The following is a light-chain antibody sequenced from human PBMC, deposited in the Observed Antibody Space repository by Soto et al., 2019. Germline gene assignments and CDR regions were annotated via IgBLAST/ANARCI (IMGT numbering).Light chain of an antibody. J-gene: IGKJ4*01. CDR1: QTVRNNY. CDR3: QQFSRYPLT. Sequence: EFVLTQSPGTLSLSPGERATLSCRASQTVRNNYLAWYQQKPGQAPRLLIYDASSRATGIPDRFSGGGSGTDFTLTLRRLEPEEFSRDYCQQFSRYPLTFGGGTKVEIK. CDR2: DAS. V-gene: IGKV3-20*01.